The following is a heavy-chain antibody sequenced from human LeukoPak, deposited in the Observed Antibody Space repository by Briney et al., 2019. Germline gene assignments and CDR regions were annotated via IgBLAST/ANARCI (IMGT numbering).Heavy chain of an antibody. D-gene: IGHD3-16*01. CDR1: GFTFSSYA. CDR3: AKDLLGGDHRQPSGMDV. CDR2: ISYDGSNK. V-gene: IGHV3-30-3*01. J-gene: IGHJ6*02. Sequence: PGRSLRLSCAASGFTFSSYAMHWVRQAPGKGLEWVAVISYDGSNKYYADSVKGRFTISRDNSKNTLYLQMNSLRAEDTAVYYCAKDLLGGDHRQPSGMDVWGQGTTVTVSS.